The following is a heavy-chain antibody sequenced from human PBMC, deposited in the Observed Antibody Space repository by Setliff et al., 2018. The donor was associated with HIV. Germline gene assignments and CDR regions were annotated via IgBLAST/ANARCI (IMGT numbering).Heavy chain of an antibody. J-gene: IGHJ3*02. CDR2: IKQDGSAK. V-gene: IGHV3-7*05. CDR3: ARVGGYSSGWYEAFDI. Sequence: GGSLRLSCIASGFTFSSYWMSWVRQAPGKGLEWVANIKQDGSAKYYVDSVKGRFTISRDNAKKSLYLQMNSLRAEDTAVYYCARVGGYSSGWYEAFDIWGQGTMVT. CDR1: GFTFSSYW. D-gene: IGHD6-19*01.